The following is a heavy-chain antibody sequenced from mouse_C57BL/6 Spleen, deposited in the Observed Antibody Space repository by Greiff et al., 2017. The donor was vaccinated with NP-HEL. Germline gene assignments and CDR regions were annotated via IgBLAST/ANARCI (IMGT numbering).Heavy chain of an antibody. J-gene: IGHJ2*01. CDR1: GFTFSSYA. CDR3: ARDGGAHFDY. CDR2: ISDGGSYT. Sequence: EVHLVESGGGLVKPGGSLKLSCAASGFTFSSYAMSWVRQTPEKRLEWVATISDGGSYTYYPDNVKGRFTISRDNAKNNLYLQMSHLKSEDTAMYYCARDGGAHFDYWGQGTTLTVSS. V-gene: IGHV5-4*01.